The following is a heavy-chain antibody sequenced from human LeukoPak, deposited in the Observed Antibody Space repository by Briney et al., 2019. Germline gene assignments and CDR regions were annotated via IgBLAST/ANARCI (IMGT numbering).Heavy chain of an antibody. CDR2: IYYSGST. CDR3: AREIAAAGGNYFDY. V-gene: IGHV4-39*07. D-gene: IGHD6-13*01. CDR1: GGSISSSSYY. J-gene: IGHJ4*02. Sequence: SETLSLTCTVSGGSISSSSYYWGWIRQPPGKGLEWIGSIYYSGSTYYNPSLKSRVTISVDTPKNQFSLKLSSVTAADTAVYYCAREIAAAGGNYFDYWGQGTLVTVSS.